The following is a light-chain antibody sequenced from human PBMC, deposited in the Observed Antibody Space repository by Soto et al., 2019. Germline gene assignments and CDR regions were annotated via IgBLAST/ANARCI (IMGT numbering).Light chain of an antibody. J-gene: IGKJ1*01. CDR2: DAS. CDR1: QSVSSSY. V-gene: IGKV3-20*01. Sequence: EIVWTQSPGTLSLSPGERATLSCRARQSVSSSYLAWYQQKPGQAPRRLSYDASSRATGIPDRFSGSGSGTDFTLTISRLEPEDFAVYYCQQYGSSPRKFGQGTKVEIK. CDR3: QQYGSSPRK.